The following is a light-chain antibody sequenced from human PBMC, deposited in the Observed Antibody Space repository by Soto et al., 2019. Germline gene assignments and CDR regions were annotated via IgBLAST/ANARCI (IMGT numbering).Light chain of an antibody. V-gene: IGKV1-39*01. J-gene: IGKJ3*01. CDR3: QETYSHLFA. Sequence: DIQMTQSPPSLSASVGDTITITCRASQSISTYLNWYQLKPGRAPRLLIYATSSLHGGVPSRFSGSGSGTDFSLTISSLQPEDFATYVCQETYSHLFAFGPGTKVD. CDR2: ATS. CDR1: QSISTY.